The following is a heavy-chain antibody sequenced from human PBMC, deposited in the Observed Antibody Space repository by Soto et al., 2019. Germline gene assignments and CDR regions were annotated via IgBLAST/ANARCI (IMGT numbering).Heavy chain of an antibody. D-gene: IGHD1-1*01. CDR3: TTGSWSGEVFDI. CDR1: GGTFSTYS. V-gene: IGHV1-69*02. CDR2: IIPMLGVR. J-gene: IGHJ3*02. Sequence: QVQLVQSGAEVKKPGSSVKVSCKDSGGTFSTYSMFWVRQAPGQGLEWMGRIIPMLGVRNYAQRFQDRVTIIADKSTATVHMDLSSLRSEDTGLYYCTTGSWSGEVFDIWGQGTMVTVSS.